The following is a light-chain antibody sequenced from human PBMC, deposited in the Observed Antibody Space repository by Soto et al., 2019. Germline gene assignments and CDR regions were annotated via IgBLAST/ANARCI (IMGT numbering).Light chain of an antibody. CDR1: QALNTR. Sequence: EIVLTQSPATLSAFPGDRVTLSCRASQALNTRLAWYQHKPGQAPRLLIYLTSNRAAGVPARFSAWGSETDFTLTISDVEPEDFAVYYCQQYHDWPPLSFGGGTKVDIK. CDR3: QQYHDWPPLS. V-gene: IGKV3-11*01. J-gene: IGKJ4*01. CDR2: LTS.